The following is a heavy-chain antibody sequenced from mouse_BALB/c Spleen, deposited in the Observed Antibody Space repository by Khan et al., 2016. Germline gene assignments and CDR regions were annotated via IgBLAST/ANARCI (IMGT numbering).Heavy chain of an antibody. V-gene: IGHV1-54*01. CDR2: INPGSGGT. Sequence: QVQLQQPGAELVRPGTSVKVSCKASGYAFTNYLIEWVKQRPGQGLEWIGVINPGSGGTNYNEKFKGKATLTADKSSSTAYMQLSSLTSDDSAVDFCARYDGNYYAMDYWGQGTSVTVSS. J-gene: IGHJ4*01. D-gene: IGHD2-3*01. CDR1: GYAFTNYL. CDR3: ARYDGNYYAMDY.